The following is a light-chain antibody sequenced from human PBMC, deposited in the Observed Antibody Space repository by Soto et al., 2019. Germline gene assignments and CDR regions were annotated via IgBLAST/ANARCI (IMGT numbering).Light chain of an antibody. CDR2: KAS. CDR1: QSISEW. V-gene: IGKV1-5*03. CDR3: QQYNSYVT. Sequence: DLQMTQSPSTLSASVGDRVTITCRASQSISEWLAWYQQKPGKAPKLLIYKASNLESGVPSRFSGSGSGTEFTLTISSLQPDDFATYYCQQYNSYVTFGQGTKVEIK. J-gene: IGKJ1*01.